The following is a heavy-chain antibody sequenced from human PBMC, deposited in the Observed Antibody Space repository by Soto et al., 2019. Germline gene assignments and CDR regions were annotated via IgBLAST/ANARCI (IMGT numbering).Heavy chain of an antibody. CDR2: INAGNGNT. Sequence: ASVKVSCKASGYAFSIYAIHWVLQAPGQRLEWMGWINAGNGNTKYSQKFEGRVTLTTDTSANTVYMELSSLRFEDTALYYCARDQQFRNWFDSWGQGTLVTVSS. D-gene: IGHD6-13*01. CDR3: ARDQQFRNWFDS. CDR1: GYAFSIYA. V-gene: IGHV1-3*01. J-gene: IGHJ5*01.